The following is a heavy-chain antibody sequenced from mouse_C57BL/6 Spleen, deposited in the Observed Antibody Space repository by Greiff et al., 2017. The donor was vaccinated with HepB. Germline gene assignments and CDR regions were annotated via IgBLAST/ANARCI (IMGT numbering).Heavy chain of an antibody. V-gene: IGHV5-6*02. CDR1: GFTFSSYG. J-gene: IGHJ2*01. Sequence: DVKLVESGGDLVKPGGSLKLSCAASGFTFSSYGMSWVRQTPDKRLEWVATISSGGSYTYYPDSVKGRFTISRDNAKNTLYLQMSSLKSEDTAMYYCARHAAQAYYFDYWGQGTTLTVSS. D-gene: IGHD3-2*02. CDR2: ISSGGSYT. CDR3: ARHAAQAYYFDY.